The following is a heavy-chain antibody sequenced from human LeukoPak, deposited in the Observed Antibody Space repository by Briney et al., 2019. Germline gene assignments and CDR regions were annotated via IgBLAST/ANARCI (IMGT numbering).Heavy chain of an antibody. CDR3: ARVYVWGRNRPFFFDS. V-gene: IGHV4-38-2*02. CDR2: IHHSGST. Sequence: SETLSLTCTVSGYSISSPYFWGWIRQPPGKGLEWIGSIHHSGSTYYNPSLKSRVTISVDTSKNQFSLKLNSVTAADTAIYYCARVYVWGRNRPFFFDSWGQGALVTVSS. J-gene: IGHJ4*02. D-gene: IGHD3-16*02. CDR1: GYSISSPYF.